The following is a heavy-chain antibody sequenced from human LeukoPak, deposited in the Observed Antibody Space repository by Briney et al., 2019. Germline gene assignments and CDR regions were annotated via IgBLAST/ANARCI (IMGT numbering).Heavy chain of an antibody. CDR2: INPNSGGT. J-gene: IGHJ5*02. CDR3: ARVGGSSWYENWFDP. CDR1: GYTFTGYY. Sequence: GASVKVSCKASGYTFTGYYMHWVRQAPGQGLEWMGRINPNSGGTNYAQNFQRRVTMTRDTSISTAYMELSRLRSDDTAVYYCARVGGSSWYENWFDPWGQGTLVTVSS. D-gene: IGHD6-13*01. V-gene: IGHV1-2*06.